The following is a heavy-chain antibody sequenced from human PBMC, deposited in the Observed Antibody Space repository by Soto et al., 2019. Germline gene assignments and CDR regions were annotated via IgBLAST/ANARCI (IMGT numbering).Heavy chain of an antibody. Sequence: EVQLVESGGGLVQPGGSLRLSCAASGFTFSSYSMNWVRQAPGKGLEWVSYISSSSSTIYYADSVKGRFTISSDNAKNSLYLQMNSLRAEDTAVYYCARDASNSYGDYGVYWGQGTLVTVSS. D-gene: IGHD4-17*01. V-gene: IGHV3-48*01. CDR3: ARDASNSYGDYGVY. J-gene: IGHJ4*02. CDR1: GFTFSSYS. CDR2: ISSSSSTI.